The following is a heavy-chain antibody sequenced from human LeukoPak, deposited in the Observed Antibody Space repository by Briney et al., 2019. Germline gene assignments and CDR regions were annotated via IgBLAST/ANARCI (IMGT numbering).Heavy chain of an antibody. CDR1: GGSFSGYY. V-gene: IGHV4-34*01. J-gene: IGHJ4*02. CDR2: INHSGST. Sequence: SETLSLTCAVYGGSFSGYYWSWIRQPPGKGLEWIGEINHSGSTSYNPSLKSRVTISVDTSKNQFSLKLSSVTAADTAVYYCARSHEYYYDSSGYYLSYYFDYWGQGTLVTVSS. CDR3: ARSHEYYYDSSGYYLSYYFDY. D-gene: IGHD3-22*01.